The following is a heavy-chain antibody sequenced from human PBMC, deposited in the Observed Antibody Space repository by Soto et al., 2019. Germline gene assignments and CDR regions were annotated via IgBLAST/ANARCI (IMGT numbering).Heavy chain of an antibody. V-gene: IGHV2-5*02. J-gene: IGHJ4*02. Sequence: QITLNESGPTQVKPRQTLTLTCTFSGFSLTTSGVGVGWIRQSPGKAPEWLALIYWDDDKRYSPSLKSRLTITKDTSKNQVVLTMADLDTADTATYYCAHRVLRTVFGLVTTTAIYFDFWGQATPVAVSS. CDR1: GFSLTTSGVG. CDR2: IYWDDDK. D-gene: IGHD3-3*01. CDR3: AHRVLRTVFGLVTTTAIYFDF.